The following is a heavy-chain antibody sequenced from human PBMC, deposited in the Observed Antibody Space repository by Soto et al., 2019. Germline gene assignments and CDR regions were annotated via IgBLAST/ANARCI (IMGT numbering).Heavy chain of an antibody. D-gene: IGHD3-10*01. CDR2: IWYDGSNK. J-gene: IGHJ4*02. CDR3: ARGLWFGELLPFDY. CDR1: GFTFSSYG. V-gene: IGHV3-33*01. Sequence: QVQLVESGGGVVQPGRSLRLSCAASGFTFSSYGMHWVRQAPGKGLEWVAVIWYDGSNKYYADSVKGRFTISRDNSKNQLYLQMNSLRAEDTAVYYCARGLWFGELLPFDYWGQGTLVTVSS.